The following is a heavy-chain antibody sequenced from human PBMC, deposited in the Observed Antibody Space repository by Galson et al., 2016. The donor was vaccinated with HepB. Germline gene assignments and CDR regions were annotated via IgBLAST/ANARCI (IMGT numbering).Heavy chain of an antibody. CDR2: ISSSSTYI. J-gene: IGHJ3*02. Sequence: SLRLSCAASGFTFSRYTMNWVRRAPGKGLEWVSSISSSSTYIYCADSMKGRFTISRDNAKKSLYLQMSSLRAEDTAVYYCARESSGYDYDFDIWGQGTMVTVSS. V-gene: IGHV3-21*01. CDR1: GFTFSRYT. CDR3: ARESSGYDYDFDI. D-gene: IGHD5-12*01.